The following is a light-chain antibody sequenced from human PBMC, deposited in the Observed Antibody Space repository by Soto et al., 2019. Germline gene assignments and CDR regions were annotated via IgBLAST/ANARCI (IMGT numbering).Light chain of an antibody. CDR1: QSIGSW. V-gene: IGKV1-5*03. CDR2: KTS. CDR3: QHYNSYSEA. J-gene: IGKJ1*01. Sequence: DSQVTQSHTTVSSCLVDRVTITCRASQSIGSWLAWYQQKPGKAPKLLIYKTSILENGVPSRFSGSGSGTEFTLTISSLQPHDFATYYCQHYNSYSEAFGQGTKVDIK.